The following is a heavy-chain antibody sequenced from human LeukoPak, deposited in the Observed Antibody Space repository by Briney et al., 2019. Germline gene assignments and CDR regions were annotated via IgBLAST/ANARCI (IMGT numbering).Heavy chain of an antibody. V-gene: IGHV1-46*01. D-gene: IGHD3-22*01. CDR2: INPRGGST. CDR1: GYTFTGYY. Sequence: ASVKVSCKASGYTFTGYYMHWVRQAPGQGLEWMGIINPRGGSTSYTQKFQGRVTMTRDTSTSTVYMELSSLRSEDTAVYYCARVKSYYYDTSDKDAFDIWGQGTMVTVS. J-gene: IGHJ3*02. CDR3: ARVKSYYYDTSDKDAFDI.